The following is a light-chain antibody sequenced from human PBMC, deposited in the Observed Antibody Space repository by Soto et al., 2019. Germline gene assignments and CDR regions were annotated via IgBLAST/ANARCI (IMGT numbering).Light chain of an antibody. V-gene: IGKV1-33*01. J-gene: IGKJ5*01. CDR3: QHCDSLPLT. CDR2: EAS. Sequence: DITLTQSPPSLSAPVGDRVTISCQASQDISNSLNWYQQKPGKAPKLLIYEASNLETGVPSRFSGSGSGTDFTFTISSLQPEDIATYYCQHCDSLPLTFGQGTRLEIK. CDR1: QDISNS.